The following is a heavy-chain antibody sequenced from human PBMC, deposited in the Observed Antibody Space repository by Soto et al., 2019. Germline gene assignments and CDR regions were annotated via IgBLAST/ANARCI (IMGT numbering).Heavy chain of an antibody. D-gene: IGHD6-13*01. V-gene: IGHV3-33*01. J-gene: IGHJ4*02. CDR2: IWYDGSNK. CDR1: GFTFSSYG. Sequence: QVQLVESGGGVVQPGRSLRLSCAASGFTFSSYGMHWVRQAPGKGLEWVAVIWYDGSNKYYADSVKGRFTISRDNSKNTLYLQMNSLRAEDTAVYYCARGQSYSTQFFGNWGQGTLVTVSS. CDR3: ARGQSYSTQFFGN.